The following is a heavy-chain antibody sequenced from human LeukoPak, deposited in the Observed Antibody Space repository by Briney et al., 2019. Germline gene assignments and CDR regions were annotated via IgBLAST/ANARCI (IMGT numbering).Heavy chain of an antibody. D-gene: IGHD3-10*01. Sequence: QTGGSLRLSCAASGFTFSQHWMSWVRQAPGKGLEWVANIKHDGSEKQDGSEKNYVDSVKGRFTMSRDNAKNSLYLQMNGLRAEDTAVYYCARSGRGVDSFYFYMDVWGKGTTVTVSS. CDR1: GFTFSQHW. CDR3: ARSGRGVDSFYFYMDV. CDR2: IKHDGSEKQDGSEK. V-gene: IGHV3-7*01. J-gene: IGHJ6*03.